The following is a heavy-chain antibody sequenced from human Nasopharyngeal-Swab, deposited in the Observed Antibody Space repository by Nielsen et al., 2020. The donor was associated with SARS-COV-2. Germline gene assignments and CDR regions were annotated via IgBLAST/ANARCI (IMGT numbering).Heavy chain of an antibody. Sequence: GGSLRLSCAASGFTLSRYTMHWVRQAPGKGLEWVAVISYDGSNKYYADSVKGRFTISRDISKNTLYLRMNSLRAEDTAVFYCASTPLDSSGYYYAFHYWGRGTLVTVSS. V-gene: IGHV3-30-3*01. CDR2: ISYDGSNK. D-gene: IGHD3-22*01. J-gene: IGHJ4*02. CDR1: GFTLSRYT. CDR3: ASTPLDSSGYYYAFHY.